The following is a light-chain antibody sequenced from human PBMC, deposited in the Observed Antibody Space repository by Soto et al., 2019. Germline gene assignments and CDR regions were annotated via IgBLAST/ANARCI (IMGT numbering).Light chain of an antibody. Sequence: EIVLTQSPATLSLSPGERATLSCRASQSVGSFLAWYQQKSGQTPRLLIYDASNRVTGIPARFSGSGSGTDFTLTISSREHEDFAVYYCQHRANWLGTFGPGTKVDMK. CDR1: QSVGSF. CDR2: DAS. CDR3: QHRANWLGT. V-gene: IGKV3-11*01. J-gene: IGKJ3*01.